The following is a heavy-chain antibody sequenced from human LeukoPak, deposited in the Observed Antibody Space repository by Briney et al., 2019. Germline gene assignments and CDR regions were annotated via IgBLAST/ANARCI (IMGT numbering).Heavy chain of an antibody. D-gene: IGHD6-13*01. CDR2: ISRSNSYI. CDR1: GFTFSTYS. J-gene: IGHJ6*03. Sequence: GGSLRLSCAASGFTFSTYSVNWVRQAPGKGLEWVSSISRSNSYIYYADSGKGRFTISRDNAENSLCLQMNSLRAEDTAVYYCARCDSFRQQLVTGYYMDVWGKGTTVTISS. CDR3: ARCDSFRQQLVTGYYMDV. V-gene: IGHV3-21*01.